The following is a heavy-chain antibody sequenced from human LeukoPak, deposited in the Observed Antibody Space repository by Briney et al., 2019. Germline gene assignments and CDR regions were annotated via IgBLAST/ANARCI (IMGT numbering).Heavy chain of an antibody. CDR2: INHSGST. CDR3: ARRRRRDGYNIFDY. J-gene: IGHJ4*02. V-gene: IGHV4-34*01. Sequence: SETLSLTCAVYGGSFSGYYWSWIRQPPGKGLEWIGEINHSGSTNYNPSLKSRVTISVDTSKNQFSLKLSSVTAADTAVYYCARRRRRDGYNIFDYWGQGTLVTVSS. CDR1: GGSFSGYY. D-gene: IGHD5-24*01.